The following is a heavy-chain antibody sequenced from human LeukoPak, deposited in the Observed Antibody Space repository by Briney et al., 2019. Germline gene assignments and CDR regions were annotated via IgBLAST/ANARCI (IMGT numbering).Heavy chain of an antibody. Sequence: GGSLRLSCAASGFTFSSYAMSWVRQAPGKGLEWVSAISGSGGSTYYADSVKGRFTISRDNSKNTLYLQMNSLRAEDTAVYYCARDVIEYSGSSVGGDYWGQGTLVTVSS. V-gene: IGHV3-23*01. J-gene: IGHJ4*02. D-gene: IGHD6-6*01. CDR1: GFTFSSYA. CDR2: ISGSGGST. CDR3: ARDVIEYSGSSVGGDY.